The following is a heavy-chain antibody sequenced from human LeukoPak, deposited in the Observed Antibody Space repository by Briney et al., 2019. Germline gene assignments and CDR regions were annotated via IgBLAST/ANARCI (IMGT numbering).Heavy chain of an antibody. V-gene: IGHV4-59*08. CDR3: ATSRLYYDILTGYYSPEDDAFNI. Sequence: SETLSLTCTVSGGSLSNYYWSWIRQPPGKGLEWIGYIHSSGSTNYNPSLESRVTISEDTSKNQVSLKLSSVTAADTAVYYCATSRLYYDILTGYYSPEDDAFNIWGQGTMVTVSS. CDR2: IHSSGST. D-gene: IGHD3-9*01. CDR1: GGSLSNYY. J-gene: IGHJ3*02.